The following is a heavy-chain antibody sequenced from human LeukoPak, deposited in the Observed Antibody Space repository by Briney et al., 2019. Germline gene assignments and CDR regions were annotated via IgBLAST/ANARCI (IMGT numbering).Heavy chain of an antibody. V-gene: IGHV1-24*01. Sequence: ASVKVSCKVSGYTHTELSMHWVRQAPGKGLEWMGGFDPEDGETIYAQKFQGRVTMTEDTSTDTAYMELSSLRSEDTAVYYCATDRYGDYAYDAFDIWGQGTMVTVSS. CDR3: ATDRYGDYAYDAFDI. D-gene: IGHD4-17*01. J-gene: IGHJ3*02. CDR1: GYTHTELS. CDR2: FDPEDGET.